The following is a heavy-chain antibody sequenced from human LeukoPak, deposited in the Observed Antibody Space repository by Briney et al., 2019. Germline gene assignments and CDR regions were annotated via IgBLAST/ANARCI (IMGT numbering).Heavy chain of an antibody. CDR3: ATFLAVIAARDSLYFQH. D-gene: IGHD6-6*01. J-gene: IGHJ1*01. CDR1: GFTFSKYA. CDR2: VSGSGGVT. Sequence: GGSLRLSCGASGFTFSKYAMSWVRQAPGKGLEWVSGVSGSGGVTYYADSVKGRFTISRDNSKNTLHLQMNSLRAEDTAVYYCATFLAVIAARDSLYFQHWGQGTLVSVSS. V-gene: IGHV3-23*01.